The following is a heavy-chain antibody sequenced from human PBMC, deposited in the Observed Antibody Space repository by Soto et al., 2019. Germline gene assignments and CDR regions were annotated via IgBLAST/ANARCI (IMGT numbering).Heavy chain of an antibody. CDR1: GGSISSTDYY. Sequence: QVQLQESGPRLVQPSQTLSLVCTFSGGSISSTDYYWSWIRQPPGEGLEWIGYIYYSGSTYYNPSLKSQITISVDTSKNQFSLKLSSVTAADTAVYYCARVGKAAAARPYFYHAMDVWGQGTTVTVSS. CDR2: IYYSGST. D-gene: IGHD2-15*01. V-gene: IGHV4-30-4*01. CDR3: ARVGKAAAARPYFYHAMDV. J-gene: IGHJ6*02.